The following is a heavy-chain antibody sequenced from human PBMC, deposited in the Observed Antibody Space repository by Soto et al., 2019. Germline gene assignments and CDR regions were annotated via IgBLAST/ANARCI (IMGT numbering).Heavy chain of an antibody. CDR3: ARGIVVVPAAMNYYYYGMDV. CDR1: GGTFSSYA. V-gene: IGHV1-69*13. Sequence: SVKVSCKASGGTFSSYAISWVRQAPGQGLEWMGGIIPIFGTANYAQKFQGRVTITADESTSTAYMELSSLRSEDTTVYYCARGIVVVPAAMNYYYYGMDVWGQGTTVTVSS. CDR2: IIPIFGTA. J-gene: IGHJ6*02. D-gene: IGHD2-2*01.